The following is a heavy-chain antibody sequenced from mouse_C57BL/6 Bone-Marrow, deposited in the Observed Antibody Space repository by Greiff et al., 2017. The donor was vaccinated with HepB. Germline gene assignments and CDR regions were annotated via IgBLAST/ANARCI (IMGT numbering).Heavy chain of an antibody. Sequence: EVKLQESGPGLVKPSQSLSLTCSVTGYSITSGYYWNWIRQFTGNKLERMGYISYDGSNNYNPSLKNRISIPRDTSKNQFFLKLNSVTTEDTATYYCARDEGYDGAWFADWGQGTLVTVSA. CDR1: GYSITSGYY. V-gene: IGHV3-6*01. D-gene: IGHD2-2*01. J-gene: IGHJ3*01. CDR3: ARDEGYDGAWFAD. CDR2: ISYDGSN.